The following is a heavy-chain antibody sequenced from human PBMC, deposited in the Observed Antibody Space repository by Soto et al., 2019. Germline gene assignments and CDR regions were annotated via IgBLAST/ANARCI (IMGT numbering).Heavy chain of an antibody. CDR1: GFTFNNSG. Sequence: LRLSCRVSGFTFNNSGMHWVRQAPGKGLEWMAVISYDGSDKYYADSVKGRVIISRDNSKNTLNLEMNSLRAEDTAIYYCVKDRVPGAYGNYYGMDVWGQGTTVTVSS. J-gene: IGHJ6*02. CDR2: ISYDGSDK. D-gene: IGHD5-12*01. V-gene: IGHV3-30*18. CDR3: VKDRVPGAYGNYYGMDV.